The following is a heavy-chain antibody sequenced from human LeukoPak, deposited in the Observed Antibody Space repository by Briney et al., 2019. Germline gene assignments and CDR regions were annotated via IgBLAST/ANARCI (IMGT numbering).Heavy chain of an antibody. CDR2: ISASGDVT. V-gene: IGHV3-23*01. CDR3: AKDGYSSSWDP. Sequence: GGSLRLSCAASGFSFSAYPMGWVRQAPGKGLQWLSGISASGDVTFHADRVKGRFAISRDNSKNTLYLQMNSLRAEDTAVYYCAKDGYSSSWDPWGQGTLVTVSS. J-gene: IGHJ5*02. CDR1: GFSFSAYP. D-gene: IGHD6-13*01.